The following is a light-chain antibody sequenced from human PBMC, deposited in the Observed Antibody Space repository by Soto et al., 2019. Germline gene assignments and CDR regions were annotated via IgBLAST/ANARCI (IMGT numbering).Light chain of an antibody. Sequence: DIQMTQSPSTLSAFVGDIVTITCRASQSIVSWLAWYQQKPGKDPKLLIYQASTLQNGVPSRFSGSGFGTEFTLTISSLQPDDFATYYCQQYHSYWTFGQGTKVEIK. J-gene: IGKJ1*01. CDR2: QAS. CDR1: QSIVSW. V-gene: IGKV1-5*03. CDR3: QQYHSYWT.